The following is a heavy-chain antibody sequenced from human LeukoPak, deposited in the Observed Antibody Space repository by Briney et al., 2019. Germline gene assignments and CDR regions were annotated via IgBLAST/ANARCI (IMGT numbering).Heavy chain of an antibody. CDR2: MSAYNGNT. Sequence: GASVKVSCKASGYTFTSYGISWVRQAPGQALEWMVWMSAYNGNTNYAQKLQGRVTMTTDTSTSTAYMELSSLTSDDTAVYYCAREDLWFAESPVDPWGQGTLVTVSS. CDR1: GYTFTSYG. D-gene: IGHD3-10*01. CDR3: AREDLWFAESPVDP. V-gene: IGHV1-18*01. J-gene: IGHJ5*02.